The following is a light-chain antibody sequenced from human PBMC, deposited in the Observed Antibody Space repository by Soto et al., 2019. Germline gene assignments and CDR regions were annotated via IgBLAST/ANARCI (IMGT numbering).Light chain of an antibody. CDR3: SSFSSRNALV. J-gene: IGLJ2*01. CDR1: SRDVGAYNL. V-gene: IGLV2-14*01. Sequence: QSALTQPASVSGSPGQSITISCSGTSRDVGAYNLVSWYQQFPGKGPKLLIYEVRHRPSGVSYRFSGSKSGNTASLTISSLLPEDEAVYFCSSFSSRNALVFGGGTQLTVL. CDR2: EVR.